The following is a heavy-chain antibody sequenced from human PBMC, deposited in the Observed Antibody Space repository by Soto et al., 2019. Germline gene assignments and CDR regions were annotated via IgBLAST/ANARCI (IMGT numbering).Heavy chain of an antibody. Sequence: ASVKVSCKASGYIFITYGISWVRQAPGQGLEWMGRISTYNGNTNYAQNLQGRVTMTTDTSTSTAYMELRSLRSDDTAVYYCARDLDGSGSYYTDYWGPGTLVTVSS. D-gene: IGHD3-10*01. CDR1: GYIFITYG. J-gene: IGHJ4*02. CDR3: ARDLDGSGSYYTDY. V-gene: IGHV1-18*01. CDR2: ISTYNGNT.